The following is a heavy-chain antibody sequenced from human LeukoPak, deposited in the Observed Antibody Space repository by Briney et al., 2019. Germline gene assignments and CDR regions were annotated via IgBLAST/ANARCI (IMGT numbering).Heavy chain of an antibody. CDR1: GGSISSGGYS. Sequence: TSETLSLTCAVSGGSISSGGYSWSWIRQPPGKGLEWIGYIYYSGSTYYNPSLKSRVTISVDTSKNQFSLKLSSVTAADTAVYYCARDKEGLKYFDYWGQGALVTVSS. CDR3: ARDKEGLKYFDY. J-gene: IGHJ4*02. CDR2: IYYSGST. V-gene: IGHV4-30-4*07.